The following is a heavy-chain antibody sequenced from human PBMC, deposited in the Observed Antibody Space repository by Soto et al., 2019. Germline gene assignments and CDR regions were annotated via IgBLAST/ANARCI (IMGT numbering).Heavy chain of an antibody. CDR2: IRNKANSYAT. J-gene: IGHJ4*02. D-gene: IGHD3-3*01. CDR3: ARVVDNGYYPDY. V-gene: IGHV3-72*01. CDR1: GFTFSDHY. Sequence: GGSLRLSCAAFGFTFSDHYMDWVRQAPGKGPEWVGRIRNKANSYATEYAAPVKGRFTISRDDSENSVYLHMRSLKTEDTAGLYCARVVDNGYYPDYWGQGTLVTVSS.